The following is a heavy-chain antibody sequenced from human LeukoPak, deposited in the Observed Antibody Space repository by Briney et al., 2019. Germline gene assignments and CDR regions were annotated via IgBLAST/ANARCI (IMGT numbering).Heavy chain of an antibody. CDR3: ARGRYSSSWSL. Sequence: SETLSLTCTVSGGSISSYYWSWIRQPPGKGLEWIGYIYYSGSTNYNPSLKSRVTISVDTSKNQFSLKLSSVTAADTAVYYCARGRYSSSWSLWGQGTLVTVSS. D-gene: IGHD6-13*01. V-gene: IGHV4-59*01. J-gene: IGHJ4*02. CDR1: GGSISSYY. CDR2: IYYSGST.